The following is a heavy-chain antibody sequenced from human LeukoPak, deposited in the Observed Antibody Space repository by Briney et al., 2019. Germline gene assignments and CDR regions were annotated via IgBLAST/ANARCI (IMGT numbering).Heavy chain of an antibody. J-gene: IGHJ5*02. Sequence: SETLSLTCTVSGGSISSYYWSWIRQPPGKGLEWIGYIYYSGSTNYNPSLKSRVTISVDTSKNQFSLKLSSVTAADTAVYYCARGLRITMVRGVIISWFDPWGQGTLVTVSS. CDR3: ARGLRITMVRGVIISWFDP. CDR1: GGSISSYY. D-gene: IGHD3-10*01. V-gene: IGHV4-59*08. CDR2: IYYSGST.